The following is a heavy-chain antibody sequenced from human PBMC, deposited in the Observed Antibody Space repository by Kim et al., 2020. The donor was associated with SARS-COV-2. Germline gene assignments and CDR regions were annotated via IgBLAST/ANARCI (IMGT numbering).Heavy chain of an antibody. CDR3: ARAKHVQGVCYYYYYMDV. CDR1: GYTFTSYD. Sequence: ASVKVSCKASGYTFTSYDMNWVRQATGQGLEWMGWMNANSGNTGYAQKFQGRVTMTRNTSISTAYMELSSLRSEDTAVYYCARAKHVQGVCYYYYYMDVWGKGTTVTVSS. V-gene: IGHV1-8*02. J-gene: IGHJ6*03. D-gene: IGHD3-10*02. CDR2: MNANSGNT.